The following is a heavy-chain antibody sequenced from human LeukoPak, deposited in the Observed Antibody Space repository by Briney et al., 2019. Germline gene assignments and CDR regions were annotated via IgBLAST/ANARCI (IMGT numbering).Heavy chain of an antibody. D-gene: IGHD3-16*01. Sequence: ASVKVSCKASGYTFTSYVINWVRQAAGQGLEGLGWMNPNSGNTGYAQKFPGRVTMTRNTSISTAYMELSSLRSEDTAVYYCARGFSVFYVTLAGAFDTWGQGTRVPVS. CDR1: GYTFTSYV. CDR3: ARGFSVFYVTLAGAFDT. J-gene: IGHJ3*02. CDR2: MNPNSGNT. V-gene: IGHV1-8*01.